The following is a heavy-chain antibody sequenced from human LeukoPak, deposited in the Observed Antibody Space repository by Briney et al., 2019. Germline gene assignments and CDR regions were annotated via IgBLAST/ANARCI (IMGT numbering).Heavy chain of an antibody. CDR2: ISTGATTI. CDR3: ARGRSGHY. J-gene: IGHJ4*01. V-gene: IGHV3-48*03. Sequence: GGSLRHSCAASGFLFNNYEMHWVRQARGKGLEWVSYISTGATTIYYADSVKGRFTISRHNAKNSLYLQMNSLRSEDTAVYYCARGRSGHYWGHGTLVTVSS. CDR1: GFLFNNYE.